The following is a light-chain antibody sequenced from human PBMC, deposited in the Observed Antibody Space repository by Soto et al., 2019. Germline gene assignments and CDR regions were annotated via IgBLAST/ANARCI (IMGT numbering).Light chain of an antibody. Sequence: TQCRRCLPVTPGEPASISCSSSDTLLHSNGYNYLDWYLQRPGQSAQVLIYLGSNRASGVPDRFSGSGSGTDSTLKISRVEAEDAGVHSCMHPLQLPWTFGQGPKV. CDR2: LGS. V-gene: IGKV2-28*01. J-gene: IGKJ1*01. CDR1: DTLLHSNGYNY. CDR3: MHPLQLPWT.